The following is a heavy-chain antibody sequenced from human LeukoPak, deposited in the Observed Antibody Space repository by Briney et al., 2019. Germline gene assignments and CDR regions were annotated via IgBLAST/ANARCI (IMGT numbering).Heavy chain of an antibody. D-gene: IGHD6-19*01. CDR2: INPNSGGT. J-gene: IGHJ4*02. CDR3: ARVGAVAGIPGYDY. Sequence: ASVKVSCKASGYTFTGYYMHWVRQAPGQGLEWMGWINPNSGGTNYAQKFQGRVTMTRDTSISTAYMELSRLRSDDTAVYYCARVGAVAGIPGYDYWGQGTLVTVSS. V-gene: IGHV1-2*02. CDR1: GYTFTGYY.